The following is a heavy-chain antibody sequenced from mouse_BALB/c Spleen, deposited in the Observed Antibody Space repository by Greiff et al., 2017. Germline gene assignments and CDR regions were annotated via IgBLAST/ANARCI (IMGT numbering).Heavy chain of an antibody. J-gene: IGHJ3*01. D-gene: IGHD1-2*01. CDR3: ASPIHYSFAY. Sequence: VQLVESGPQLVRPGASVKISCKASGYSFTSYWMHWVKQRPGQGLEWIGMIDPSDSETRLNQKFKDKATLTVDKSSSTAYMQLSSPTSEDSAVYYCASPIHYSFAYWGQGTLVTVSA. V-gene: IGHV1-74*04. CDR2: IDPSDSET. CDR1: GYSFTSYW.